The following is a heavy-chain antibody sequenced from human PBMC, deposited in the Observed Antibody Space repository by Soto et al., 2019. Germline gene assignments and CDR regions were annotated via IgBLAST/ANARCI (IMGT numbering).Heavy chain of an antibody. D-gene: IGHD5-18*01. V-gene: IGHV3-23*01. Sequence: GGSLRLSCAASGFTFSDYYMSWVRQAPGKGLEWVSAISGSGGSTYYADSVKGRFTISRDNSKNTLYLQMNSLRAEDTAVYYCAKDRSRGYSYGYFDYWGQGTLVTVSS. CDR2: ISGSGGST. J-gene: IGHJ4*02. CDR3: AKDRSRGYSYGYFDY. CDR1: GFTFSDYY.